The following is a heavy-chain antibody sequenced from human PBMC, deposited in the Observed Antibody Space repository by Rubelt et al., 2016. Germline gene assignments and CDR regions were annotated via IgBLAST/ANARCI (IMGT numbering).Heavy chain of an antibody. V-gene: IGHV3-21*01. Sequence: SIKCRFTISRDNAKNSLYLPMNSLRAEDTAGYYCARSLGGSDYWGQGTLVTVSS. D-gene: IGHD1-26*01. CDR3: ARSLGGSDY. J-gene: IGHJ4*02.